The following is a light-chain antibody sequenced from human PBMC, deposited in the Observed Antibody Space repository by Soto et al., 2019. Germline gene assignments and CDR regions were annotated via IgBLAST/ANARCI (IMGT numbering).Light chain of an antibody. CDR3: QSYDSSRSGV. Sequence: QSVLTQPPSVSGAPGQRVTISCTGSSSNIGAGYDVHWYQQLPGTAPKLLIYGNSNRPSGVPDRFSGSKSGTSASLAITGLQAEYEADYYCQSYDSSRSGVFGTGTKLTVL. CDR2: GNS. V-gene: IGLV1-40*01. J-gene: IGLJ1*01. CDR1: SSNIGAGYD.